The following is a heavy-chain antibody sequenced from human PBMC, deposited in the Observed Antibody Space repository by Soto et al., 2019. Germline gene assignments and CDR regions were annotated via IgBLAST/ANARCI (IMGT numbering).Heavy chain of an antibody. D-gene: IGHD2-21*02. CDR3: AKGRASDCPGCTQDY. V-gene: IGHV3-23*01. Sequence: EVQLLESGGGLAQPGGSLRLSCEASALTFSSKARSGVRQAPGKGLEWVSAVSGSGDSTYYADSVKGRFTISRDNSKNTLYLQMNSLRAEDTAVYYCAKGRASDCPGCTQDYWGQGTLVTVSS. J-gene: IGHJ4*02. CDR1: ALTFSSKA. CDR2: VSGSGDST.